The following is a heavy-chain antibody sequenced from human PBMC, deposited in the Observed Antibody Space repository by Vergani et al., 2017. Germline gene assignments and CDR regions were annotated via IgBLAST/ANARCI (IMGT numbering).Heavy chain of an antibody. CDR3: ARQVAVAGEWWGPYYYYGRDV. Sequence: EVQLVQSGAEVKKPGESLRISCKGSGYSFTIYWIICVRQMPGKGLEWMGSIDPSDSYTNYSPSFQGHVTISADKSISTGYLQWSSLKASNTAMYYCARQVAVAGEWWGPYYYYGRDVWGQGTTVIVSA. D-gene: IGHD6-19*01. V-gene: IGHV5-10-1*01. CDR2: IDPSDSYT. CDR1: GYSFTIYW. J-gene: IGHJ6*01.